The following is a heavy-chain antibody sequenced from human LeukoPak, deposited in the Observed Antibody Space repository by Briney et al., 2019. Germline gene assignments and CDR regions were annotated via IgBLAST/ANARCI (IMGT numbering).Heavy chain of an antibody. Sequence: ASVKVSFKASGYTFTCYYMHWVRQAPGQGLEWMGWINPNSGGTNYAQKFQGRVTMTRDTSISTAYMDLSRLRSDDTAVYYCAGGYCSGGSCYDFDYWGQGTLVTVSS. V-gene: IGHV1-2*02. CDR2: INPNSGGT. CDR3: AGGYCSGGSCYDFDY. J-gene: IGHJ4*02. D-gene: IGHD2-15*01. CDR1: GYTFTCYY.